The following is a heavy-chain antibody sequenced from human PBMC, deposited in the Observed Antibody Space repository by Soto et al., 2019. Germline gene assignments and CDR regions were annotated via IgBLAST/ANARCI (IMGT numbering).Heavy chain of an antibody. D-gene: IGHD3-3*01. CDR1: GFTFSSYS. Sequence: SGFTFSSYSMNWVRQAPGKGLEWVSYISSSSSTIYYADSVKGRFTISRDNAKNSLYLQMNSLRDEDTAVYYCARGAYYDFWSGYPQNNTDVWGQGTTVTVSS. V-gene: IGHV3-48*02. CDR3: ARGAYYDFWSGYPQNNTDV. J-gene: IGHJ6*02. CDR2: ISSSSSTI.